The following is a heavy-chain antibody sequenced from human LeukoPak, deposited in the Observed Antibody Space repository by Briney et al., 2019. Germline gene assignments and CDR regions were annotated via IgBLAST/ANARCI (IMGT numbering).Heavy chain of an antibody. Sequence: SVKVSCKASGGAFSYYAMNWVRQAPGQGLEWMGGIIPLLGTPSYAQKFQGRVTVTADESTTTAYMELSSLRSEDTAVYYCARWTHGSGAGFFIHWGQGTLVTVSS. V-gene: IGHV1-69*01. CDR3: ARWTHGSGAGFFIH. CDR2: IIPLLGTP. CDR1: GGAFSYYA. J-gene: IGHJ1*01. D-gene: IGHD3-10*01.